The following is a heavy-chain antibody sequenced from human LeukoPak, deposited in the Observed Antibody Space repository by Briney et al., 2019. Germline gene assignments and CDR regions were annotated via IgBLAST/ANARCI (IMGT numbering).Heavy chain of an antibody. V-gene: IGHV3-21*01. CDR1: GFTFSIYS. CDR3: ARDSYYYDSSGYYYPTNFDY. Sequence: GGSLRLSCAACGFTFSIYSMNWVRQAPGKGLEWVSSISSSSSYIYYADSVKGRFTISRDNAKNSLYLQMNSLRAEDTAVYYCARDSYYYDSSGYYYPTNFDYWGQGTLVTVSS. J-gene: IGHJ4*02. D-gene: IGHD3-22*01. CDR2: ISSSSSYI.